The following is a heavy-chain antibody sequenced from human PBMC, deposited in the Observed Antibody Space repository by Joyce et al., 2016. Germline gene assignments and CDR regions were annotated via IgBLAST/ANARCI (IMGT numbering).Heavy chain of an antibody. Sequence: QVQLVESGGGVVQPGRSLRLSCAASGFTFSSYAMHWVRQAPGKGLEWWAVISDDGSNKYYADSVKGRFTISRDNSKNTLYLQMNSLRAEDTAVYYCARDIDGSSGWSPFDYWGQGTLVTVSS. V-gene: IGHV3-30*04. CDR1: GFTFSSYA. J-gene: IGHJ4*02. CDR2: ISDDGSNK. CDR3: ARDIDGSSGWSPFDY. D-gene: IGHD6-19*01.